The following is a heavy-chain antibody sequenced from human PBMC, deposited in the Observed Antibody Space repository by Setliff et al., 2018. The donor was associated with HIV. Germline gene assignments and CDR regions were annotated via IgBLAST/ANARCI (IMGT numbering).Heavy chain of an antibody. J-gene: IGHJ4*02. CDR2: INHSGST. V-gene: IGHV4-34*01. Sequence: SETLSLTCTVSGGSFSSYHWSWIRQPPGKGLEWIGEINHSGSTNYNPSLKTRVTISVDTPKNQFSLKLTSVTAADTAVYYCAKSPGFTGYGGSGWGQGTLVTVSS. D-gene: IGHD5-12*01. CDR3: AKSPGFTGYGGSG. CDR1: GGSFSSYH.